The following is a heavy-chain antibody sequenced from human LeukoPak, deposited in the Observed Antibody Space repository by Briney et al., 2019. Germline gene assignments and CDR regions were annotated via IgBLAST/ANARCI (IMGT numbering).Heavy chain of an antibody. CDR3: ARLEYSSGCYRYFDG. V-gene: IGHV4-59*01. CDR1: GGSISSYY. Sequence: SETLSLTCTVSGGSISSYYWSWIRQPPGKGLEWIGYIYSSGSTNYNPSLRSRVTISVDTSKNQFSLRLSSVTAADTAVYCCARLEYSSGCYRYFDGWGQGTLVTVSS. D-gene: IGHD6-19*01. J-gene: IGHJ4*02. CDR2: IYSSGST.